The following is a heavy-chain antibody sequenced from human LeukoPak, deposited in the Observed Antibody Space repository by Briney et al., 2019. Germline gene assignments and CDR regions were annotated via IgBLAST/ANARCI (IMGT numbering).Heavy chain of an antibody. V-gene: IGHV1-8*01. Sequence: GASVKVSCKASGYTFTSYDINWVRQATGQGLEWMGWMNPNSGNTGYAQKFQGRVTMTRNTSISTAYMELSSLRSEDTAVYYCARNYPGYCSSTSCFNYYYYMDVWGKGTTVTVSS. CDR1: GYTFTSYD. CDR2: MNPNSGNT. J-gene: IGHJ6*03. D-gene: IGHD2-2*01. CDR3: ARNYPGYCSSTSCFNYYYYMDV.